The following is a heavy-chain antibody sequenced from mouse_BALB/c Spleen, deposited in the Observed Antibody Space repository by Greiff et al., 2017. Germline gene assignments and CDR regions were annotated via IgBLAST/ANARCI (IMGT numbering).Heavy chain of an antibody. CDR1: GYSFTGYT. J-gene: IGHJ4*01. CDR3: ARIYYDYDYAMDY. V-gene: IGHV1-18*01. D-gene: IGHD2-4*01. Sequence: EVQLVESGPELVKPGASMKISCKASGYSFTGYTMNWVKQSHGKNLEWIGLINPYNGGTSYNQKFKGKATLTVDKSSSTAYMELLSLTSEDSAVYYCARIYYDYDYAMDYWGQGTSVTVSS. CDR2: INPYNGGT.